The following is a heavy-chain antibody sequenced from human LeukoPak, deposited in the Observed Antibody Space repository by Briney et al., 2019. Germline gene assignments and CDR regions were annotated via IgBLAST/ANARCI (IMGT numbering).Heavy chain of an antibody. V-gene: IGHV3-64*04. J-gene: IGHJ4*02. CDR3: AKDRRYSSSWYVDY. CDR2: ISYNGGST. Sequence: PGGSLRLSCSASGFTLSSHAMHWVRQAPGKALEYVSAISYNGGSTYYANSVKDRFTISRDNSKNTLYLQMNSLRAEDTAVYYCAKDRRYSSSWYVDYWGQGTLVTVSS. D-gene: IGHD6-13*01. CDR1: GFTLSSHA.